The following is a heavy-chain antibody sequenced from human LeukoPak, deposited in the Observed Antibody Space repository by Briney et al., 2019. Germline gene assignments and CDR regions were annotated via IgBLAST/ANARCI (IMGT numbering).Heavy chain of an antibody. CDR2: IYYSGST. CDR3: ARGSSGWSSFDY. Sequence: SETLSLTCTVSGGSISSYYWRWIRQPPGKGLEWIGYIYYSGSTNYNPSLKSRVTISVDTSKNQFSLKLSSVTAADTAVYYCARGSSGWSSFDYWGQGTLVTVSS. J-gene: IGHJ4*02. V-gene: IGHV4-59*01. D-gene: IGHD6-19*01. CDR1: GGSISSYY.